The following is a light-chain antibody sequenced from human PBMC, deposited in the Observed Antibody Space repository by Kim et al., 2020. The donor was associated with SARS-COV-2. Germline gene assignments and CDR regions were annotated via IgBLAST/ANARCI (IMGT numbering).Light chain of an antibody. CDR3: QQYSGFST. Sequence: LSASVGDRVTITCRARQSISSWLAWYQQKPGKAPKLLISKASSLESGVPSRFSGSGSGTEFTLTISSLQPDDFATYYCQQYSGFSTFGQGTKLEI. V-gene: IGKV1-5*03. CDR2: KAS. J-gene: IGKJ2*01. CDR1: QSISSW.